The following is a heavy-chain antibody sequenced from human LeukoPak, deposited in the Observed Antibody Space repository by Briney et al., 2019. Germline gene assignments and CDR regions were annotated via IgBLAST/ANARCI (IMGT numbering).Heavy chain of an antibody. V-gene: IGHV4-34*01. CDR3: AYSSGYQQQ. CDR1: GGSLSDYY. Sequence: SETLSLTCAVYGGSLSDYYWSWFRQPPGKGLEWIGEINHSGSTDYNPSLKSRVTISVDTYKNQFSLKLSSVTAADTAVYHCAYSSGYQQQWGQGTLVTVSS. CDR2: INHSGST. D-gene: IGHD3-22*01. J-gene: IGHJ1*01.